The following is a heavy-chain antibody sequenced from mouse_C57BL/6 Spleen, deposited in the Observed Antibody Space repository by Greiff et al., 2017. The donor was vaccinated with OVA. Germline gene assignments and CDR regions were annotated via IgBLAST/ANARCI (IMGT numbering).Heavy chain of an antibody. Sequence: QVQLQQSGAELVRPGASVKLSCKASGYTFTDYYINWVKQRPGQGLEWIARIYTGSGNTSYNEKFKGKATLTAEKSSSTAYMQLSSLTSEDSAVYFCARAYGSSYYAMDYWGQGTSVTVSS. V-gene: IGHV1-76*01. CDR1: GYTFTDYY. D-gene: IGHD1-1*01. CDR3: ARAYGSSYYAMDY. J-gene: IGHJ4*01. CDR2: IYTGSGNT.